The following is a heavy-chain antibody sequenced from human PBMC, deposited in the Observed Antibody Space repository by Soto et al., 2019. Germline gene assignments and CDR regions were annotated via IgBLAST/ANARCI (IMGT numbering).Heavy chain of an antibody. V-gene: IGHV3-30*04. CDR1: GFAIRSNA. Sequence: PGGSLRLSCEASGFAIRSNAIHWGRQAPGKGLEWVAVISFEGSYKYYADSVKGRFTVSRDNSKNTVSLQMDSLTGEDSALYYCVRAAGIAAAGSSQGVLWGQGTLVTVSS. CDR3: VRAAGIAAAGSSQGVL. J-gene: IGHJ4*02. CDR2: ISFEGSYK. D-gene: IGHD6-13*01.